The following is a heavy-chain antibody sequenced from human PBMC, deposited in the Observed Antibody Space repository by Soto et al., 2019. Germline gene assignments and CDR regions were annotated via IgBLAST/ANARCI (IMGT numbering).Heavy chain of an antibody. V-gene: IGHV3-30*18. Sequence: VQLVESGGGVVQPGRSLRLSCVASGFTLSSTGMHWVRQAPGKGLAWVAMISYDGSNTFYADSVKGRFTISRDNSWNTLYLQMDSLRPEDTSVYYCAKDWGSSGWFNWFDPWGQGTLVTVSS. CDR3: AKDWGSSGWFNWFDP. J-gene: IGHJ5*02. CDR2: ISYDGSNT. CDR1: GFTLSSTG. D-gene: IGHD6-19*01.